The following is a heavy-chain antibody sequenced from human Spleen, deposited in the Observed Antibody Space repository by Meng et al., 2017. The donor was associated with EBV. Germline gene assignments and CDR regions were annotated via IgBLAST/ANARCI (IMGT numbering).Heavy chain of an antibody. D-gene: IGHD6-19*01. CDR2: IIPIFGTA. J-gene: IGHJ5*02. Sequence: VDLVQLGSGVKQPGSAVKVSCKASGGTFSSYAIRWVRQAPGQGLEWMGGIIPIFGTATNAQKFQGRVTITADESTSTAYMELSSLRSEDTAVYYCAREGPQQWLAVNWFDPWGQGTLVTVSS. CDR3: AREGPQQWLAVNWFDP. V-gene: IGHV1-69*01. CDR1: GGTFSSYA.